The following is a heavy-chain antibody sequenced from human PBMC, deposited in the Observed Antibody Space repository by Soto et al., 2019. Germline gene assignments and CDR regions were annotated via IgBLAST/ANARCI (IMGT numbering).Heavy chain of an antibody. CDR1: GGSISSGGYY. CDR2: IYYSGST. Sequence: QVQLQESGPGLVKPSQTLSLTCTVSGGSISSGGYYWSWIRQHPGKGLEWIGYIYYSGSTYYNPSLKSLLTVSVDTSKDQFSLRLTSVTAADTAVYYCSRSVFPWSQRTLVTVSS. CDR3: SRSVFP. V-gene: IGHV4-31*01. J-gene: IGHJ5*02.